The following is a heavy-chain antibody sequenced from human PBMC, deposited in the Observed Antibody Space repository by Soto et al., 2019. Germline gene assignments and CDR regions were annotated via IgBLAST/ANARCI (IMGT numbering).Heavy chain of an antibody. D-gene: IGHD3-22*01. CDR3: AKPTDYYDSSAPFDY. J-gene: IGHJ4*02. V-gene: IGHV3-23*01. CDR2: ISGSGGST. Sequence: GALRVAGPASVFTFISYAMSWVRQAPGKGLEWVSAISGSGGSTYYADSVKGRFTISRDNSKNTLYLQMNSLRAEDTAVYYCAKPTDYYDSSAPFDYWGQGTLVTVSS. CDR1: VFTFISYA.